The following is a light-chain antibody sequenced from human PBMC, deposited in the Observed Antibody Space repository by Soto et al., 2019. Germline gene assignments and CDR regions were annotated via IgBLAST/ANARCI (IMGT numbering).Light chain of an antibody. CDR2: DAS. V-gene: IGKV3-11*01. J-gene: IGKJ4*01. Sequence: EIVLTQSPATPSSSPGDRATLSCRAGQSVGSYLGWYQQRPGQAPRLLIYDASNRATGIPARFSGSGSGTDFTLTISSLEPEDFAVYYCQQRSDWPSTFGGGTKVEIQ. CDR3: QQRSDWPST. CDR1: QSVGSY.